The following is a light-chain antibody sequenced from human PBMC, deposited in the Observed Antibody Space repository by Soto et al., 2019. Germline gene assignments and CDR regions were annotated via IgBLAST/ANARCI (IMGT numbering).Light chain of an antibody. V-gene: IGLV2-23*02. J-gene: IGLJ1*01. Sequence: QSALTQPASVSGSPGQSITISCTGTSSDVGGYNFVSWYQQHPGTAPKLMIYEVSKRSSGVSNRFSGFKSGNTASLTISGLQAEDEADYYCCSYAGSNTYVFGTGTKLTVL. CDR2: EVS. CDR3: CSYAGSNTYV. CDR1: SSDVGGYNF.